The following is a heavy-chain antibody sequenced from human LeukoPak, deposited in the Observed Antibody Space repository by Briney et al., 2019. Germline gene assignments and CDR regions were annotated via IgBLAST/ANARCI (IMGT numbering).Heavy chain of an antibody. Sequence: GGSLRLSCAASGFTVSSNYMTWVRQAPGKGLEWVSIIYSGGNTYYAASVKGRFTISRDNAKNSLYLQMNRLRAEDTAVYYCARERQLERLAFGKEGSAFDYWGQGTLVTVSS. V-gene: IGHV3-66*01. CDR1: GFTVSSNY. CDR2: IYSGGNT. J-gene: IGHJ4*02. D-gene: IGHD1-1*01. CDR3: ARERQLERLAFGKEGSAFDY.